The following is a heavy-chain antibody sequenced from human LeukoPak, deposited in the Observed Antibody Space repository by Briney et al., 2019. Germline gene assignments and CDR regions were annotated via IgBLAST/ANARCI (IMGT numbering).Heavy chain of an antibody. CDR2: IDISGNYI. V-gene: IGHV3-21*01. D-gene: IGHD1-26*01. J-gene: IGHJ4*02. CDR3: ARERPVGVTPFDF. CDR1: GFTFSNYG. Sequence: MPGGSLRLSCAASGFTFSNYGMNWVRQAPGKGLEWVSYIDISGNYIYYGDSVKGRFTISRDNAKNLVFLQMNGLRAEDTAVYFCARERPVGVTPFDFWGQGTLVTVSS.